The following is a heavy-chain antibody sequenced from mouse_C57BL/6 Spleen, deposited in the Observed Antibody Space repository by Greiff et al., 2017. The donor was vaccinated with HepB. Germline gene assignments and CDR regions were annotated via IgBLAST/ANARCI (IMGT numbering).Heavy chain of an antibody. V-gene: IGHV5-16*01. CDR2: INYDGSST. Sequence: EVKVVESEGGLVQPGSSMKLSCTASGFTFSDYYMAWVRQVPEKGLEWVANINYDGSSTYYLDSLKSRFIISRDNAKNILYLQMSSLKSEDTATYYCAREVYGNYGAMDYWGQGTSVTVSS. CDR1: GFTFSDYY. J-gene: IGHJ4*01. D-gene: IGHD2-1*01. CDR3: AREVYGNYGAMDY.